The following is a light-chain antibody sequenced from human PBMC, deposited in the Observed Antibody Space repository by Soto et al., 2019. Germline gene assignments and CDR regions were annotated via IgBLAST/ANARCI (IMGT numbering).Light chain of an antibody. CDR2: AAS. J-gene: IGKJ4*01. V-gene: IGKV1-27*01. Sequence: DIQMTQSPSSLSASVGDTVIITCRASQGINNYLAWYQQKPGKVPKLLIFAASTLQSGVPSRFSGSKSGTDFTLTISSLQPEDVATYYCQKFNSAPLTFGGGTKVEIK. CDR3: QKFNSAPLT. CDR1: QGINNY.